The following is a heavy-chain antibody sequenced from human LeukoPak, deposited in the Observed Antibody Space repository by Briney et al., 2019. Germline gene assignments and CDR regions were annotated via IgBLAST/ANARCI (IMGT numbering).Heavy chain of an antibody. Sequence: PGGSLRLSCAASGFTFSSYAMSWVRQAPGKGPEWVSAISGSGGSTYYADSVKGRFTISRDNSENTLYLQMSSLRTEDTAVYYCATGSSSWLYFDIWGQGTMVTVSS. CDR1: GFTFSSYA. CDR2: ISGSGGST. J-gene: IGHJ3*02. CDR3: ATGSSSWLYFDI. D-gene: IGHD6-13*01. V-gene: IGHV3-23*01.